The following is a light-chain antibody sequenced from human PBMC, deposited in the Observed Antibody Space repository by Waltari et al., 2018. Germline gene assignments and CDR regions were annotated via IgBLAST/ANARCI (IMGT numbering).Light chain of an antibody. Sequence: DIQMTQSPSTLSAFVGDRVTITCRASQSISTWLAWYQQKPGKAPKFLIYDASSLQSGVPSRFSGSGSGTEFTLTISSLQPDDFATYYCQYYNSYSWTFGQGTKVQIK. CDR2: DAS. CDR3: QYYNSYSWT. CDR1: QSISTW. V-gene: IGKV1-5*01. J-gene: IGKJ1*01.